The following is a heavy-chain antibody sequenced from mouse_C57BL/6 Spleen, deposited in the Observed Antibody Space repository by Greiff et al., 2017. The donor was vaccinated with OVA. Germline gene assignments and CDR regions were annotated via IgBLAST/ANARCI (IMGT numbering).Heavy chain of an antibody. J-gene: IGHJ1*03. CDR3: ARLLLRSMYFDV. CDR1: GYTFTDYY. CDR2: INPNNGGT. V-gene: IGHV1-26*01. Sequence: VQLQQSGPELVKPGASVKISCKASGYTFTDYYMNWVKQSHGKSLEWIGDINPNNGGTSYNQKFKGKATLTVDKSSSTAYMELRSLTSEDSAVYYCARLLLRSMYFDVWGTGTTVTVSS. D-gene: IGHD1-1*01.